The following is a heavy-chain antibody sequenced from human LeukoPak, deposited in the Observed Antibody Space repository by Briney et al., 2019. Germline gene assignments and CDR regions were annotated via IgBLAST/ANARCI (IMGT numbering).Heavy chain of an antibody. CDR3: AKGGRGESKGNYYDSSGYLTGPFDY. D-gene: IGHD3-22*01. J-gene: IGHJ4*02. CDR1: GGSISSSSYY. V-gene: IGHV4-39*07. CDR2: IYYSGST. Sequence: SETLSLTCTVSGGSISSSSYYWGWIRQPPGKGLEWIGSIYYSGSTYYNPSLRSRVTISVDTSKNQFSLKLSSVTAADTAVYYCAKGGRGESKGNYYDSSGYLTGPFDYWGQGTLVTVSS.